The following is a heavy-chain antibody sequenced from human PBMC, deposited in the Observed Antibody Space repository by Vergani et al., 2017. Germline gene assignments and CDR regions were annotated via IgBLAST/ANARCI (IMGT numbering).Heavy chain of an antibody. V-gene: IGHV1-2*02. CDR2: SNPNSGGT. J-gene: IGHJ4*02. D-gene: IGHD5-18*01. Sequence: QVQLVQSGAEVKKPGASVKVSCKASGYTFTGYYMHWVRQAPGQGLEWMGWSNPNSGGTNYAQKFQGRVTMTRDTSISTAYMELSRLRSDDTAVYYCARVRAYRSYGPLFDYWGQGTLVTVSS. CDR1: GYTFTGYY. CDR3: ARVRAYRSYGPLFDY.